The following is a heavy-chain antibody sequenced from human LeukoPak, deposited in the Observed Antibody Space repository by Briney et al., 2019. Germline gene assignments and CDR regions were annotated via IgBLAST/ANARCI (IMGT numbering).Heavy chain of an antibody. CDR2: IRSDGYHT. V-gene: IGHV3-30*02. J-gene: IGHJ4*02. CDR1: RFTFSSYG. CDR3: AKPSGSGVDY. Sequence: GGSLRLSCAASRFTFSSYGMHWVRQAPGKGLEWVAFIRSDGYHTYYADFVKGRFTITRDNSKNTLYLQMNSLRVGDMAVYYCAKPSGSGVDYWGRGTRVTVSS. D-gene: IGHD1-26*01.